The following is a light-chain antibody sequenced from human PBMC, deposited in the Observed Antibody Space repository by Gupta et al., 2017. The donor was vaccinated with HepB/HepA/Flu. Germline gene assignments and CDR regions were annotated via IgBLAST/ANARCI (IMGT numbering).Light chain of an antibody. J-gene: IGLJ1*01. CDR3: SSYAGGKYV. V-gene: IGLV2-8*01. CDR1: SSDVGGYNY. CDR2: EVN. Sequence: QSALTQPPSASGSPGQSVTLSCTGTSSDVGGYNYVSWYQQHPGKAPKLMIYEVNMRPSGVPDRFSGSKSGNTASLTVSGLQADDEADYYCSSYAGGKYVFGTGTKVTVL.